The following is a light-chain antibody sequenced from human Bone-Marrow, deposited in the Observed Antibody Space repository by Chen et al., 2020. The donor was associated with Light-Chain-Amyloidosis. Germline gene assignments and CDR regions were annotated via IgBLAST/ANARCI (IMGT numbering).Light chain of an antibody. Sequence: EIVLTQSPRTLSLSPGEGANLSCRASQTISSNYLTWYQQKFGQAPRLLIYGSSSRATGIPDRFTGSGSGIDFTLTNNRLEPEDFAMYYCQQYGTSPLTFGGGIKVEIK. CDR1: QTISSNY. V-gene: IGKV3-20*01. CDR2: GSS. J-gene: IGKJ4*01. CDR3: QQYGTSPLT.